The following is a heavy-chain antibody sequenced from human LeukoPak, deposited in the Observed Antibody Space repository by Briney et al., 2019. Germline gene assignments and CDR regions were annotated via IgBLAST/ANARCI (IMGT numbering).Heavy chain of an antibody. Sequence: PGGSLRLSCAASGFTFRSYSMHWVRQAPGKGLEWVAVISYDGSNTYYADSVKGRFTISRDNSKNTLYLQMNSLRVEDTAVYYCARDFDGYNSGLDPWGQGTLVTVSS. CDR1: GFTFRSYS. CDR3: ARDFDGYNSGLDP. CDR2: ISYDGSNT. V-gene: IGHV3-30*04. D-gene: IGHD5-24*01. J-gene: IGHJ5*02.